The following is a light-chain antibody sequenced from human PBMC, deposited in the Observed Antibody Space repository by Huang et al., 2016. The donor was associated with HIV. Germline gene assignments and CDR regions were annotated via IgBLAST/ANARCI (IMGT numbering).Light chain of an antibody. V-gene: IGKV3-11*01. CDR2: DAS. J-gene: IGKJ4*01. Sequence: EIVLTQSPVTLSLSPVEIAALSCRASQGLDNYLAWYQQKPGQAPRLLIYDASNRATGIPARFSGSGSGTDFTLTISSLEPEDFAVYYCQQRGNLQLTFGGGTKVEIK. CDR1: QGLDNY. CDR3: QQRGNLQLT.